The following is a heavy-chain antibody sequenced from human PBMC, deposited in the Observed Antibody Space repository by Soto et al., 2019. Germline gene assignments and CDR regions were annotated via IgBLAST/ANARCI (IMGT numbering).Heavy chain of an antibody. CDR1: GFTFSSYG. CDR3: ANLYRGYCSSTSCYGYDACDI. Sequence: GGSLRLSCAASGFTFSSYGMHWVRQAPGKGLEWVAVISYDGSNKYYADSVKGRFTISRDNSKNTLYLQMNSLRAEDTAVYYCANLYRGYCSSTSCYGYDACDIWGQGTMVTVSS. D-gene: IGHD2-2*01. V-gene: IGHV3-30*18. J-gene: IGHJ3*02. CDR2: ISYDGSNK.